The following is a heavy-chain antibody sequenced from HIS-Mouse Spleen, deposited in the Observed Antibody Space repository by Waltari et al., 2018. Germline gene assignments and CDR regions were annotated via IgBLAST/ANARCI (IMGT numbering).Heavy chain of an antibody. Sequence: QVQLVQSGAEVKKPGASVKVSCKASGYTFTSYDINWVRQATGKGLEWMGWMKPNRGNTGEAQKFQGRVTRTRNTSISTAYMELSSLRSEDTAVYYCARGHDYSNYFDYWGQGTLVTVSS. D-gene: IGHD4-4*01. CDR2: MKPNRGNT. J-gene: IGHJ4*02. V-gene: IGHV1-8*01. CDR1: GYTFTSYD. CDR3: ARGHDYSNYFDY.